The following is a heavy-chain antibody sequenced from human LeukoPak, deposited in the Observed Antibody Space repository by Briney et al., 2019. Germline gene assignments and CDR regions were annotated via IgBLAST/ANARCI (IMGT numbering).Heavy chain of an antibody. CDR1: GFTFSNYW. J-gene: IGHJ4*02. Sequence: GGTLRLSCAASGFTFSNYWMAWVRQAPGKGLEWVANVEKDGSGKNYVDSVKGRFIISRDNAKNSLYLQMNSLRVEDTAVYFCAREVATGTGAYNYWGQGTLVTVSS. CDR2: VEKDGSGK. V-gene: IGHV3-7*01. D-gene: IGHD6-13*01. CDR3: AREVATGTGAYNY.